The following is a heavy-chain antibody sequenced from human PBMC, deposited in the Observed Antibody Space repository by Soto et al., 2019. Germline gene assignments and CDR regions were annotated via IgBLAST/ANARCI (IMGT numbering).Heavy chain of an antibody. V-gene: IGHV1-46*01. CDR1: GYIFTSYY. CDR3: ARDAAVGLFDY. D-gene: IGHD1-26*01. J-gene: IGHJ4*02. CDR2: INPFDGSR. Sequence: ASVKVSCKASGYIFTSYYIHWVRQAPGQGLEWMGWINPFDGSRMFSQRFQGRVTMTRDTSTSTVYMEVRSLRSDDTSLYSCARDAAVGLFDYWGQGTLVTVSS.